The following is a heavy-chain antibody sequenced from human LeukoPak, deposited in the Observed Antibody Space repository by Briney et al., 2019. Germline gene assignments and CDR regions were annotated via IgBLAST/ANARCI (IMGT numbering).Heavy chain of an antibody. V-gene: IGHV3-21*01. J-gene: IGHJ4*02. CDR3: ARDPKESTYYYDSSGPYHFDY. D-gene: IGHD3-22*01. CDR2: ISSRSSYI. Sequence: GGSLRLSCAASGFTFSTYTMNWVRQAPGKGLEWVSSISSRSSYIYYADSVKGRFTISRDNAGNSLYLQMNSLRAEDTAVYYCARDPKESTYYYDSSGPYHFDYWGQGTLVTVSS. CDR1: GFTFSTYT.